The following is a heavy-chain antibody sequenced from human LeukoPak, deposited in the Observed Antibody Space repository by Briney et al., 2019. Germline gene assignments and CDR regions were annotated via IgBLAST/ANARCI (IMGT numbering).Heavy chain of an antibody. CDR3: AKALAAPGYYYGMDV. CDR1: GFTFSSYA. CDR2: ISGSGGST. D-gene: IGHD2-15*01. J-gene: IGHJ6*02. V-gene: IGHV3-23*01. Sequence: GGSLRLSCAASGFTFSSYAMSWVRQAPGKGLEWVSAISGSGGSTCYADSVKGRFTISRDNSKNTLYLQMNSLRAEDTAVYYCAKALAAPGYYYGMDVWGQGTTVTVSS.